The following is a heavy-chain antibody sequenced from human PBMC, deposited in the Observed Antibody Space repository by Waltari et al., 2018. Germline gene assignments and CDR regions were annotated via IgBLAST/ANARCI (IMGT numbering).Heavy chain of an antibody. CDR3: ARDQGGASSR. V-gene: IGHV7-4-1*01. Sequence: VQLVQSGSELKKPGASVKVSCKTSGSTFTDFAINWVRQVPGHGLEWMGWINTETGKPMYAQAFTGRAVFSVDAAASTAYLQIDNLDSEDTAVYFCARDQGGASSRWGQGTPVFVSS. CDR2: INTETGKP. D-gene: IGHD2-2*01. CDR1: GSTFTDFA. J-gene: IGHJ1*01.